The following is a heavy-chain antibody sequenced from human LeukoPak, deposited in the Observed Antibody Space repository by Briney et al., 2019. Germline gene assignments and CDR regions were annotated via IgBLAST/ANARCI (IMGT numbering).Heavy chain of an antibody. CDR3: ASCDYYDSSGYCCFDY. J-gene: IGHJ4*02. D-gene: IGHD3-22*01. CDR2: IIPIFGTA. Sequence: SVKVSCKASGGTFSSYAISWVRQAPGQGLEWMGGIIPIFGTANYAQKFQGRVTITTDESTSTAYMVLSSLRSEDTAVYYCASCDYYDSSGYCCFDYWGQGTLVTVSS. V-gene: IGHV1-69*05. CDR1: GGTFSSYA.